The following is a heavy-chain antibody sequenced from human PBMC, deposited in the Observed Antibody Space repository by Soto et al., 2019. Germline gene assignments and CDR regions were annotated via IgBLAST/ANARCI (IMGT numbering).Heavy chain of an antibody. J-gene: IGHJ6*02. CDR2: ISGSGGST. CDR3: AKRSGGYYYGMDV. V-gene: IGHV3-23*01. Sequence: EVQLLEPGGGLVQPGGSLRLSCAASGFTFSSYAMSWVRQAPGKGLEWVSAISGSGGSTYYADSVKGRFTISRDNSKNTLYLQMNSLRAEDTAVYYCAKRSGGYYYGMDVWGQGTTVTVSS. D-gene: IGHD2-15*01. CDR1: GFTFSSYA.